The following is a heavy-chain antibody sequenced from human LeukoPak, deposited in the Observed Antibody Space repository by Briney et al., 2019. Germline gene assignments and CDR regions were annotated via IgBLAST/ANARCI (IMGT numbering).Heavy chain of an antibody. D-gene: IGHD4-17*01. V-gene: IGHV1-46*01. J-gene: IGHJ6*03. CDR1: GYTFTTYY. CDR3: ARDYGDVLSNYYYYYYYMDV. Sequence: ASVKVSCKASGYTFTTYYMHWMRQAPGQGPEWMGIINPRGGSTDYSQKFQGRITMTSDTSTSTVYMELSSLRSDDTAVYYCARDYGDVLSNYYYYYYYMDVWGKGTTVTVSS. CDR2: INPRGGST.